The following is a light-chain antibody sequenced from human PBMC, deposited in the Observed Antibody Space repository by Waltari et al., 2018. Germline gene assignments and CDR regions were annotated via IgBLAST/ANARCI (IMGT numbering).Light chain of an antibody. CDR3: QQYGSSPRT. V-gene: IGKV3-20*01. CDR1: QSVRNNY. J-gene: IGKJ1*01. CDR2: GGS. Sequence: EIVLPQSPEPLSLSPGERAPLPCRASQSVRNNYLAWYQQTPGQAPRLLIYGGSNRATVISDRFSGSGSGTDFTLTISRLEPEDFTVYYCQQYGSSPRTFGQGTKVE.